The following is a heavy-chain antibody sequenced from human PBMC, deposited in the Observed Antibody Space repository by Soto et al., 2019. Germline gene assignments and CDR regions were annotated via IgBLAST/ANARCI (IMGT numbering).Heavy chain of an antibody. J-gene: IGHJ4*02. CDR2: IKSKTDGGTT. CDR3: TSDLGLNYFGSGSYEG. V-gene: IGHV3-15*01. CDR1: GFTFSNAW. D-gene: IGHD3-10*01. Sequence: EVQLVESGGGLVKPGGSLRLSCAASGFTFSNAWMSWVRQAPGKGLEWVGRIKSKTDGGTTDYAAPVKGRFTISRDDSKITLYLKINSLKTEKAAVYCCTSDLGLNYFGSGSYEGWGEGTLFIVSS.